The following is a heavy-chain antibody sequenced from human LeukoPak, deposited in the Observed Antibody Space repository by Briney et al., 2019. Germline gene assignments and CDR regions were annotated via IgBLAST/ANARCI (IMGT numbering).Heavy chain of an antibody. V-gene: IGHV3-48*01. CDR2: IHVSGGII. CDR3: AKEGYVVGSSWPPSYYGMDV. D-gene: IGHD6-13*01. J-gene: IGHJ6*02. Sequence: GGSLRLSCVASGFSLSSYSMNWVRQAPGKGLEWISFIHVSGGIIFYAESVKGRFTISRDNSKNTLYLQMNSLRAEDTAVYYCAKEGYVVGSSWPPSYYGMDVWGQGTTVTVSS. CDR1: GFSLSSYS.